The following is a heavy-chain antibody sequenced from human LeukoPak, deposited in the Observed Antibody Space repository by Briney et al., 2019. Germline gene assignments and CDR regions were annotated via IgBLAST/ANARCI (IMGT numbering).Heavy chain of an antibody. CDR2: ISAYNGNT. Sequence: ASVKVSCKASGYTFTSYGISWVRQAPGQGLEWMGWISAYNGNTNYAQKVQSRVTMTTDTSTSTAYMELRSLRSEDTAVYYCARGLSTYYDFWSGYSFYYFDYWGQGTLVTVSS. V-gene: IGHV1-18*01. CDR1: GYTFTSYG. J-gene: IGHJ4*02. D-gene: IGHD3-3*01. CDR3: ARGLSTYYDFWSGYSFYYFDY.